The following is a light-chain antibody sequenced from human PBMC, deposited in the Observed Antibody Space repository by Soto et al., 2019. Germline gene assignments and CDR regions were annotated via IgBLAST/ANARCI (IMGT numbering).Light chain of an antibody. Sequence: QSVLTQPRSVSGSPGQSVTISCTGTISDVGGYNYVSWYQQHPGKAPKLMIYDVSKRPSGIPDRFSGSKSGNTASLTISGHQVEDGAAYYCCSYAGSYFFGPVTTLSV. CDR1: ISDVGGYNY. V-gene: IGLV2-11*01. CDR2: DVS. CDR3: CSYAGSYF. J-gene: IGLJ1*01.